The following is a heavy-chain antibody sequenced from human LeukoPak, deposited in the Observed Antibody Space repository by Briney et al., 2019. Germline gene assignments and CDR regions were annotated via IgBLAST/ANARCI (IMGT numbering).Heavy chain of an antibody. CDR1: GFTFSDYF. D-gene: IGHD1-26*01. V-gene: IGHV3-11*05. CDR3: ARDHLREGATGASEI. J-gene: IGHJ3*02. CDR2: ISSSSSDT. Sequence: GGSLRLSCAASGFTFSDYFMTWIRQAPGKGLEWVSYISSSSSDTNYADSVKGRFTISRDNAKNSLSLQMNSLRVEDTAVYYCARDHLREGATGASEIWGQGTMVTVSS.